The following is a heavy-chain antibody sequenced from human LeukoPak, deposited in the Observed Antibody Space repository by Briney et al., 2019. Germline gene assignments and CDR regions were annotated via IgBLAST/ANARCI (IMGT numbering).Heavy chain of an antibody. V-gene: IGHV3-30-3*01. Sequence: GGSLRLSCAASRFIFSNYVMHWVRQAPGKGLEWVAVISDEESHKYYADSVKGRFTISRDNSKNTLYLQMNSLRAEDTAVYYCAKDVDCNGGNCYLNSFDPWGQGTLVTVSS. CDR3: AKDVDCNGGNCYLNSFDP. CDR1: RFIFSNYV. CDR2: ISDEESHK. D-gene: IGHD2-15*01. J-gene: IGHJ5*02.